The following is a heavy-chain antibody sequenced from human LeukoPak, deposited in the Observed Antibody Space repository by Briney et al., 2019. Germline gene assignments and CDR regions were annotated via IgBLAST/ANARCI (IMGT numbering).Heavy chain of an antibody. Sequence: PGGSLRLSCAASGFTFDDYALHWVRQAPGKGLEWVALISVDGISTYYAYSVKGPFTISRDNSKNSLYLQMNSLRTEDSALYYCAKGRGHDFWSGLAVDYWGQGTLVTVSS. D-gene: IGHD3-3*01. V-gene: IGHV3-43*02. CDR1: GFTFDDYA. J-gene: IGHJ4*02. CDR3: AKGRGHDFWSGLAVDY. CDR2: ISVDGIST.